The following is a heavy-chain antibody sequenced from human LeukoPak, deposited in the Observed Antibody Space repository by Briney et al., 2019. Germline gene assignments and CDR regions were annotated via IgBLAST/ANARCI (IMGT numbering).Heavy chain of an antibody. CDR2: ISSSGSTI. Sequence: GGSLRLSCAASGFTFSDYYMSWIRQAPGKGLEWVSYISSSGSTIYYADSVKGRFTISRDNAKNSLYLQMNSLRAEDTAVYYCASLGGATVSYYYGMDVWGQGTTVTVFS. CDR1: GFTFSDYY. V-gene: IGHV3-11*01. J-gene: IGHJ6*02. CDR3: ASLGGATVSYYYGMDV. D-gene: IGHD3-16*01.